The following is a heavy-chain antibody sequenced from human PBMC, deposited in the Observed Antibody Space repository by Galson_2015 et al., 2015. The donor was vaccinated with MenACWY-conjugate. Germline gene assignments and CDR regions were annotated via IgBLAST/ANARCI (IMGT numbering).Heavy chain of an antibody. CDR2: IKADGSFS. V-gene: IGHV3-74*01. Sequence: SLRLSCAASGFTFNNYWMHWVRQPPGKGLEWISYIKADGSFSNYADSVKGRFTISTDNAKNMVYLQMDSLGDEDTAVYFCARDNNWSFGSWGQGTLVTVSS. CDR3: ARDNNWSFGS. J-gene: IGHJ4*02. CDR1: GFTFNNYW. D-gene: IGHD1-1*01.